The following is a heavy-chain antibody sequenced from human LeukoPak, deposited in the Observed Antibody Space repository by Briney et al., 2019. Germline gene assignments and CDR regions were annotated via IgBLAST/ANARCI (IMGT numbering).Heavy chain of an antibody. CDR3: AREELESGGWSD. V-gene: IGHV3-48*03. D-gene: IGHD6-19*01. Sequence: GGSLRLSCAASGFTFSSYEMNWVRQAPGKGLEWVSYISSSGSTIYYADSVEGRFTISRDNAKNSLYLQMDSLRADDTAVYYCAREELESGGWSDWGQGTLVTVSS. J-gene: IGHJ4*02. CDR2: ISSSGSTI. CDR1: GFTFSSYE.